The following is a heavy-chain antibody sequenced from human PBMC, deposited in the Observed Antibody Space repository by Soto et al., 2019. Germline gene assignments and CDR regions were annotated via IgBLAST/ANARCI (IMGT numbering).Heavy chain of an antibody. J-gene: IGHJ4*02. CDR1: GGSVSSGNHY. V-gene: IGHV4-61*01. CDR2: VFYSGSD. CDR3: ARGRGYGYGIDY. D-gene: IGHD5-18*01. Sequence: QVQLQESGPGLVKPSETLSLTCTVSGGSVSSGNHYWSWIRQPPGKELEFIADVFYSGSDNYNPSLKSRVTTSIDTCKNQFSLNLRSVTAADTAVYYCARGRGYGYGIDYWGQGTLVTVSS.